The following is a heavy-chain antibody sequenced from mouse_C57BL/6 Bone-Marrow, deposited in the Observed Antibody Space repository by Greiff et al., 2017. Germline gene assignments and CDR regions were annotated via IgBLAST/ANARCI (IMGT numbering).Heavy chain of an antibody. Sequence: EVQGVESGAGLVKPGGSLKLSCAASGYTFSSYAMSWVRQTPEKRLEWVAYISSGGDYTYYADTLKSRFTLARDNARNTQYLQMSSLTSEDTAMYYCTREGFSMDYWGQGTSVTVSA. J-gene: IGHJ4*01. CDR1: GYTFSSYA. CDR3: TREGFSMDY. CDR2: ISSGGDYT. V-gene: IGHV5-9-1*02.